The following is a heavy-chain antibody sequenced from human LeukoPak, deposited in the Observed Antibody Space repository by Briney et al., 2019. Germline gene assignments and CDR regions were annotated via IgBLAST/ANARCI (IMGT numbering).Heavy chain of an antibody. CDR2: ISYIGST. V-gene: IGHV4-59*11. CDR1: DDSFSSHY. J-gene: IGHJ4*02. CDR3: ARAPSGCGGTCPSDH. Sequence: SETLSLTCAVSDDSFSSHYWTWIRQPPGKGLEWIGYISYIGSTNHNPSLKSRVTMSLDTSMNQVSLKLASVTAADTAVYYCARAPSGCGGTCPSDHWGPGTQVTVSS. D-gene: IGHD2-15*01.